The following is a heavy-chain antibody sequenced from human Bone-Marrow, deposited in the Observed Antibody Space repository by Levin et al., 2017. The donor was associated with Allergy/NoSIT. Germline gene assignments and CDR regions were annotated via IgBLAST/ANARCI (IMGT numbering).Heavy chain of an antibody. V-gene: IGHV3-23*01. CDR1: GFTFSSYA. J-gene: IGHJ5*02. CDR3: AKDRLPDTIFGVVIIGPNWFDP. D-gene: IGHD3-3*01. CDR2: ISGSGGST. Sequence: PGGSLRLSCAASGFTFSSYAMSWVRQAPGKGLEWVSAISGSGGSTYYADSVKGRFTISRDNSKNTLYLQMNSLRAEDTAVYYCAKDRLPDTIFGVVIIGPNWFDPWGQGTLVTVSS.